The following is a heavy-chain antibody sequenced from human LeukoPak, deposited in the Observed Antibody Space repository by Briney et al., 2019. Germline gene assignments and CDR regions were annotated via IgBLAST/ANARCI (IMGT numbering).Heavy chain of an antibody. D-gene: IGHD5-18*01. Sequence: GGSLRLSCAASGFTFSSYGMHWVRQAPGKGLEWVAVISYDGSNKYYADSVKGRFTISRDNSKNTLYLQMNSLRAEDTAVYYCAAPTTAMDTGGNFDYWGQGTLVTVSS. CDR1: GFTFSSYG. CDR3: AAPTTAMDTGGNFDY. J-gene: IGHJ4*02. V-gene: IGHV3-30*03. CDR2: ISYDGSNK.